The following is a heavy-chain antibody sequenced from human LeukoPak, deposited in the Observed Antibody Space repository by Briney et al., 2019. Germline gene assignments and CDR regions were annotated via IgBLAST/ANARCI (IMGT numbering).Heavy chain of an antibody. Sequence: GGSLRLSCAASGFTFFSYGMSWVRQAPGKGLEWVSTISGGGGSTYYADSVKGRFTISRDNSKNTLYLQMNSLRAEDTAVYYCAKGRRDGYNFDFDYWGQGTLVTVSS. D-gene: IGHD5-24*01. CDR1: GFTFFSYG. CDR3: AKGRRDGYNFDFDY. V-gene: IGHV3-23*01. J-gene: IGHJ4*02. CDR2: ISGGGGST.